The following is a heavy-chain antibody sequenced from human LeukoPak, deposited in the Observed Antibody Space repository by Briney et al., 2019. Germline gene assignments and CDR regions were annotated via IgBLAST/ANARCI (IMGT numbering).Heavy chain of an antibody. J-gene: IGHJ4*02. D-gene: IGHD2-15*01. CDR2: IYPGDSDT. CDR1: GYSFTSNW. CDR3: GRHPGVVVSYFDH. Sequence: GESLKISCKGSGYSFTSNWIGWVRQMPGKGLEWMGFIYPGDSDTRYSPSFQGQVTISADKSISTAYLQWSSLKASDTAMYYCGRHPGVVVSYFDHWGQGTLVTVSS. V-gene: IGHV5-51*01.